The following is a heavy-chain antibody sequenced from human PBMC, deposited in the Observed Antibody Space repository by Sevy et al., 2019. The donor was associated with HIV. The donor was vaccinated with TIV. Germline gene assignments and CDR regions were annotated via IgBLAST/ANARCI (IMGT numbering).Heavy chain of an antibody. J-gene: IGHJ6*02. D-gene: IGHD1-26*01. CDR1: GGSVTSGSYY. V-gene: IGHV4-61*01. Sequence: SETLSLTCTVSGGSVTSGSYYWSWIRQPPGKGLEWIGYLYYSGCTNYNPSLKSRVTISVDSSKNQFSLILFSVTAADTAVYYCARGFDSGSSYYFYYGMDVWGQGTTVTVSS. CDR2: LYYSGCT. CDR3: ARGFDSGSSYYFYYGMDV.